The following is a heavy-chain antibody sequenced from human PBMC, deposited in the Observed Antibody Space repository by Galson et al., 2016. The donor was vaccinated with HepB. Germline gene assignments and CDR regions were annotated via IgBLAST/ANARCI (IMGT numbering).Heavy chain of an antibody. CDR2: IKQDGSEM. V-gene: IGHV3-7*01. CDR3: ARNRGDWKYDLDF. Sequence: SLRLSCAASGFTFSSHWMNWVRQAPGKGLEWVANIKQDGSEMYYVDSVKGRFTISRDNAQNSLYLQMNSLRDDDTAVYFCARNRGDWKYDLDFWGQGTLVTVSS. CDR1: GFTFSSHW. D-gene: IGHD1-7*01. J-gene: IGHJ4*02.